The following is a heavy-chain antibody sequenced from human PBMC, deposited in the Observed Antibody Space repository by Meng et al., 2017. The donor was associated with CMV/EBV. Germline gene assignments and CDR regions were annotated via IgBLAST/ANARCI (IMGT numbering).Heavy chain of an antibody. Sequence: VGQSGAEVKKPGASVTVSCKASGYNFTGYYMHWVRQAPGQGLEWMGWINPNSGGTNYAQKFQGRVTMTRDTSISTAYMELSRLRSDDTAVYYCARDLGDTAIYWGQGTLVTVSS. CDR1: GYNFTGYY. D-gene: IGHD5-18*01. CDR2: INPNSGGT. V-gene: IGHV1-2*02. CDR3: ARDLGDTAIY. J-gene: IGHJ4*02.